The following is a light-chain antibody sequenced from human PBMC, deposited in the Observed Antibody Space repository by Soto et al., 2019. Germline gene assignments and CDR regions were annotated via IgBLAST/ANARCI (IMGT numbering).Light chain of an antibody. CDR1: SSDVGGYNY. Sequence: QSVLTQPPSASGSPGQSVTISCTGTSSDVGGYNYVSWYQQHPGKAPKLMIYEVSKRPSGVHDRFSGYKSGNTASLTVSGLQAEDEADYYFSSYAGSNNLVFGGGTKLTVL. CDR3: SSYAGSNNLV. V-gene: IGLV2-8*01. CDR2: EVS. J-gene: IGLJ2*01.